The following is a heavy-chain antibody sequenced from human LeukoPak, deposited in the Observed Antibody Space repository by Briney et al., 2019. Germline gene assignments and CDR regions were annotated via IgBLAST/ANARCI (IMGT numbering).Heavy chain of an antibody. J-gene: IGHJ4*02. Sequence: PSQTLSLTCTVSGGSISSGSHYRSWIRQPAGKGLEWIGRIYTSGSTDYSPSLKSRVTISVDTSKNQFSLKLSSVTAADTAVYYCARGGSYYYDSSGLLWGQGTLVTVSS. CDR2: IYTSGST. D-gene: IGHD3-22*01. CDR3: ARGGSYYYDSSGLL. V-gene: IGHV4-61*02. CDR1: GGSISSGSHY.